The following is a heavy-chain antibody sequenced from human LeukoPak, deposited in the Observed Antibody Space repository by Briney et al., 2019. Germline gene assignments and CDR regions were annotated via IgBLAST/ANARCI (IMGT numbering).Heavy chain of an antibody. J-gene: IGHJ3*02. Sequence: ASVKVSCKASGYTFTSYYMHWVRQAPGQGLEWMGIINPSGGSTSYAQKFQGRVTLTRDTSTSTVYMELSSPRSEDTAVYYCARAAVGARGYAYAFDIWGQGTMVTVSS. D-gene: IGHD3-10*01. CDR3: ARAAVGARGYAYAFDI. CDR1: GYTFTSYY. V-gene: IGHV1-46*01. CDR2: INPSGGST.